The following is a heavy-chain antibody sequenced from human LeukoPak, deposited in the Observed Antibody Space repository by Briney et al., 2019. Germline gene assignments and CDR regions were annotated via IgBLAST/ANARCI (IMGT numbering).Heavy chain of an antibody. CDR1: GFTFSSYA. J-gene: IGHJ4*02. Sequence: GGSLRLSCAASGFTFSSYAMSWVRQAPGKGLEWVSAISGSGGSTYYADSVKGRFTISRDNSKNTLYLQMNSLRAEDTAVYYCAKALYYDFWSGYYPHDYWGQGTLVTVPS. D-gene: IGHD3-3*01. V-gene: IGHV3-23*01. CDR3: AKALYYDFWSGYYPHDY. CDR2: ISGSGGST.